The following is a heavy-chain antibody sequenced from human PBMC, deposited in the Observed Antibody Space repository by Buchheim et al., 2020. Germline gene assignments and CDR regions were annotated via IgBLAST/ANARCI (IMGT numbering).Heavy chain of an antibody. J-gene: IGHJ4*02. Sequence: QLQLQESGPGLVKPSETLSVTCSVSGGSISNSNHYWDWVRQSPGKGLEWVGSIYYTGSTYYNPSLTGRVTISVDTSKNQFSLKVSSVSAADTAVYYCARGYYDSSGYYFDYWGQGTL. CDR1: GGSISNSNHY. V-gene: IGHV4-39*01. D-gene: IGHD3-22*01. CDR2: IYYTGST. CDR3: ARGYYDSSGYYFDY.